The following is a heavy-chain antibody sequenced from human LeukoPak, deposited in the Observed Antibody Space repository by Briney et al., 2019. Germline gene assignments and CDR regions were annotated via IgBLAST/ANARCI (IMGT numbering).Heavy chain of an antibody. CDR2: IKQDGSEK. V-gene: IGHV3-7*01. D-gene: IGHD2-2*01. CDR3: ARDCSSTSCYYYYYYYYGMDV. J-gene: IGHJ6*02. Sequence: PGGSLRLSCAASGFTFSSFGMHWVRQAPGKGLEWVANIKQDGSEKYYVDSVKGRFTISRDNAKNSLYLQMNSLRAEDTAVYYCARDCSSTSCYYYYYYYYGMDVWGQGTTVTVSS. CDR1: GFTFSSFG.